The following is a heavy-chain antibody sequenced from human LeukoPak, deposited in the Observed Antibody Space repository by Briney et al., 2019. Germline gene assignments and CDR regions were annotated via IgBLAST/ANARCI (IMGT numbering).Heavy chain of an antibody. CDR1: GFTFSSYS. D-gene: IGHD3-22*01. Sequence: GGSLRLSCAASGFTFSSYSMNWVRQAPGKGLEWVSSISSSSGYIYYADSVKGRFTISRDNAKNSLYLQMNSLRAEGTAVYYCASWDSSGYYYVPTGDYWGQGTLVTVSS. CDR3: ASWDSSGYYYVPTGDY. CDR2: ISSSSGYI. V-gene: IGHV3-21*01. J-gene: IGHJ4*02.